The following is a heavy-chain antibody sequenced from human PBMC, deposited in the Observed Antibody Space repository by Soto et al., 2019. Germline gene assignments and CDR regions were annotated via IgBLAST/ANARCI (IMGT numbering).Heavy chain of an antibody. D-gene: IGHD6-13*01. CDR3: ARSGTGIAAASHYYGMDV. J-gene: IGHJ6*02. V-gene: IGHV1-69*12. CDR2: IVPIFGSP. Sequence: HVQLVQSGPEMKKPGSSVKVSCKASGGTFNSNAISWVRQAPGQGLEWLGGIVPIFGSPQYAQQFQGRVTITADEFTSTAYMELNSLRSDDTAMYNCARSGTGIAAASHYYGMDVWGQGTKVTVSS. CDR1: GGTFNSNA.